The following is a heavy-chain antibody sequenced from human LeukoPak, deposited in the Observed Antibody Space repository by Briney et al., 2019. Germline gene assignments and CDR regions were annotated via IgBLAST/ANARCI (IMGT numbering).Heavy chain of an antibody. D-gene: IGHD3-22*01. J-gene: IGHJ4*02. CDR1: GYTFTGYY. Sequence: EASVKVSCKASGYTFTGYYMHWVGQAPGQGLEGMGWISPNSGGANYAQNFQGRVTMTRDTSISTAYMELSRLRSDDTAVYYCAREYYDSSGYYSYYFDYWGQGTLVTVSS. V-gene: IGHV1-2*02. CDR2: ISPNSGGA. CDR3: AREYYDSSGYYSYYFDY.